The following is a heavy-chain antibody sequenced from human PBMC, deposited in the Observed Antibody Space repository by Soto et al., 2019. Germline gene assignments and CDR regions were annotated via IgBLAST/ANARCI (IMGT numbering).Heavy chain of an antibody. D-gene: IGHD5-18*01. V-gene: IGHV4-4*07. J-gene: IGHJ4*02. CDR1: GTSVSNYY. CDR2: IYTSGST. CDR3: ARGGIQLSYAFDY. Sequence: SETLSLTCSVSGTSVSNYYWSWIRQPAGKGLEHIGRIYTSGSTSYNPSLKSRVTMPMDTSQTQIYLNLTSVTAADTAVYYCARGGIQLSYAFDYWGPGILVTV.